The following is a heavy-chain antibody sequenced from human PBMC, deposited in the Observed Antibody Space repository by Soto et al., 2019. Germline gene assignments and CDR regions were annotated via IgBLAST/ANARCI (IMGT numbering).Heavy chain of an antibody. CDR3: AASYGSGYRAFDY. J-gene: IGHJ4*02. CDR1: GGTFSSYA. Sequence: GASLKVSCKASGGTFSSYAISWVRQAPGQGLEWMGGIIPIFGTANYAQKFQGRVTITADESTSTAYMELSSLRSEDTAVYYCAASYGSGYRAFDYWGQGALVTVSS. CDR2: IIPIFGTA. D-gene: IGHD3-10*01. V-gene: IGHV1-69*13.